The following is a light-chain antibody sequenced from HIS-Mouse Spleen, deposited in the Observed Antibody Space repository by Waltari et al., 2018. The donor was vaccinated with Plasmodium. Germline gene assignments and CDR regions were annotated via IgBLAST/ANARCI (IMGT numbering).Light chain of an antibody. CDR2: DVS. V-gene: IGLV2-11*01. J-gene: IGLJ2*01. CDR3: CSYAGSYTLV. CDR1: NRDAGGYNY. Sequence: QSALSQPRSVSGSPGQSVTISCTGPNRDAGGYNYVSWYQQHPGKAPKLMIYDVSKRPSGVPDRFSGSKSGNTASLTISGLQAEDEADYYCCSYAGSYTLVFGGGTKLTVL.